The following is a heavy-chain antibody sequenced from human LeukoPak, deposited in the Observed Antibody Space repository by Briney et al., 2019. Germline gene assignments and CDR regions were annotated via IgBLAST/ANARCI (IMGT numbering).Heavy chain of an antibody. J-gene: IGHJ3*02. V-gene: IGHV4-34*01. CDR1: GGSFSGYY. CDR3: ASGNLDAFDI. Sequence: PSETLSLTCAVYGGSFSGYYWSWIRQPPGEGLEWIGEINHSGSTNHNPSLKSRVTISVDTSKNQFSLKLSSVTAADTAVYYCASGNLDAFDIWGQGTMVTVSS. CDR2: INHSGST. D-gene: IGHD1-14*01.